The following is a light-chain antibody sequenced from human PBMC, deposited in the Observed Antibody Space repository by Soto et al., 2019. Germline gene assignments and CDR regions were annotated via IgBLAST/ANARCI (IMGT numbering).Light chain of an antibody. CDR3: QQYGSSPPIT. CDR1: QSFSSSY. Sequence: EIVLTQSPGTLSLSPGEKATLSFRAIQSFSSSYLAWYQQKPGQAPRLLIFGASKRATGIPDRFSGSGSVTDFTLTISRLEPEDFAVYYCQQYGSSPPITFGQGTRLEIK. CDR2: GAS. J-gene: IGKJ5*01. V-gene: IGKV3-20*01.